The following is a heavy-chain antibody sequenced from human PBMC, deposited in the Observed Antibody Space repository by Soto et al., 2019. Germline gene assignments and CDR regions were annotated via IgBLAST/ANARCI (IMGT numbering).Heavy chain of an antibody. Sequence: GGSLRLSCAASGFTFSSYAMHWVRQAPGKGLEWVAVISYDGSNKYYADSVKGRFTISRDNSKNTLYLQMNSLRAEDTAVYYCARRQYCSGGSCYHIKEAGMDVWGQGTTVTVSS. D-gene: IGHD2-15*01. J-gene: IGHJ6*02. V-gene: IGHV3-30-3*01. CDR3: ARRQYCSGGSCYHIKEAGMDV. CDR2: ISYDGSNK. CDR1: GFTFSSYA.